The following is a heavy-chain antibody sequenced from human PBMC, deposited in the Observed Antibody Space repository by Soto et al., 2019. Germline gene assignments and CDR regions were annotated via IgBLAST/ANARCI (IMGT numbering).Heavy chain of an antibody. V-gene: IGHV2-5*01. CDR1: GFSLTSSGVA. J-gene: IGHJ4*02. Sequence: QITLTESGPTLVTPTQTLTLTCSFSGFSLTSSGVAVGWFRQPPGKAPEWLSLIYWNDDKRYSPSLRSRLIVTGDASKNLVVLTLADADAADSGTYYCAHRPTSTEDFYFDSWGQGTLVTVSS. CDR3: AHRPTSTEDFYFDS. CDR2: IYWNDDK.